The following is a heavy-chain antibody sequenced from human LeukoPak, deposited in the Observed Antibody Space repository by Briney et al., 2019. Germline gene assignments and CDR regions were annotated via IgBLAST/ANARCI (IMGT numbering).Heavy chain of an antibody. CDR3: ARDPSDIVVVPAAPSEYSSSSDY. V-gene: IGHV1-2*02. Sequence: GASVKVSCKASGYTFTGYYMHWVRQAPGQGLEWMGWINPNSGGTNYAQKFQGRVTMTRDTSISTAYMELSRLRSDDTAVYYCARDPSDIVVVPAAPSEYSSSSDYWGQGTLVTVSS. CDR1: GYTFTGYY. CDR2: INPNSGGT. J-gene: IGHJ4*02. D-gene: IGHD2-2*01.